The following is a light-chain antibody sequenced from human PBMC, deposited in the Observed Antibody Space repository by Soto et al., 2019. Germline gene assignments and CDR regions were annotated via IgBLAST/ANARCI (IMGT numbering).Light chain of an antibody. CDR3: CSYAGSYTYV. V-gene: IGLV2-11*01. J-gene: IGLJ1*01. CDR1: ISDVGGYNY. Sequence: QPSLTQPRSLSGSPGQSVTISCTGTISDVGGYNYVSWYQQHPGKAPKLMIYDVSKRPSGVPDRFSGSKSGNTASLTISGLQAEDEADYYCCSYAGSYTYVFGTGTKVNVL. CDR2: DVS.